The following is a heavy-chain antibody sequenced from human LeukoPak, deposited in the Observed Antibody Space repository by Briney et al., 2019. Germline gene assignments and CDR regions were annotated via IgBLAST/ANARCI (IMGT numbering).Heavy chain of an antibody. J-gene: IGHJ4*02. CDR1: GFTFSSYG. V-gene: IGHV3-30*18. Sequence: PGGPVTLSCAASGFTFSSYGMHWVRQAPGKGLEWVAVISYDGSNKYYADSVKGRFTISRDNSKNTLYLQMNSLRAEDTAVYYCAKMTTVTGYWGQGTLVTVSS. CDR3: AKMTTVTGY. D-gene: IGHD4-17*01. CDR2: ISYDGSNK.